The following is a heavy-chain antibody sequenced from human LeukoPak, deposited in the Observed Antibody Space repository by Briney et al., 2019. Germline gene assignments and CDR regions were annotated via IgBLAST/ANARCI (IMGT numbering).Heavy chain of an antibody. V-gene: IGHV1-46*01. CDR2: INPSGGST. CDR3: ARVRGYSSSTSCARHFDY. J-gene: IGHJ4*02. Sequence: GASVKVSCKASGYTFTSYYMHWVRQAPGQGLEWMGIINPSGGSTSYAQKFQGRVTMTRDMSTSTVYMELSSLRSEDTAVYYCARVRGYSSSTSCARHFDYWGQGTLVTVSS. D-gene: IGHD2-2*01. CDR1: GYTFTSYY.